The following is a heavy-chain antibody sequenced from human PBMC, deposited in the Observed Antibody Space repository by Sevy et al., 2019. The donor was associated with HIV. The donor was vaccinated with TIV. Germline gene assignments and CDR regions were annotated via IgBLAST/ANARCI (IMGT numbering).Heavy chain of an antibody. V-gene: IGHV3-13*01. CDR3: ARGELGYCSGTSCQTAFDP. D-gene: IGHD2-2*01. Sequence: GGSLRLSCAASGFTFSSYDMHWVRQATGKGLEWVSAIGTAGDTYYPGSVKGRLTITREKAKNSLYLQRNSLGAGYTAVYYCARGELGYCSGTSCQTAFDPWGQGTLVTVSS. CDR2: IGTAGDT. J-gene: IGHJ5*02. CDR1: GFTFSSYD.